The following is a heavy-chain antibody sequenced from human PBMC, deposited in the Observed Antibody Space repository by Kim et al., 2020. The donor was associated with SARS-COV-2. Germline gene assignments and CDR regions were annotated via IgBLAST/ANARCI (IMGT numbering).Heavy chain of an antibody. CDR3: ARGTLRCSSTSCYAANWFDP. CDR2: INAGNGNT. D-gene: IGHD2-2*01. CDR1: GYTFTSYA. V-gene: IGHV1-3*01. J-gene: IGHJ5*02. Sequence: ASVKVSCKASGYTFTSYAIHWVRQAPGQRLEWMGWINAGNGNTKYSQKFQGRVTITRDTSANTAYMELSSLRSEDTAVYYCARGTLRCSSTSCYAANWFDPWGQGTLVTVSS.